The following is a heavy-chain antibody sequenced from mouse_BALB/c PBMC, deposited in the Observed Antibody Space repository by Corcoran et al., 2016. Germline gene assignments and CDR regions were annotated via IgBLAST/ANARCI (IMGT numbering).Heavy chain of an antibody. CDR3: AIDDLDF. V-gene: IGHV14-3*02. CDR1: GFNIKDTY. D-gene: IGHD2-3*01. Sequence: EVQLQQSGAELVKPGASVKLSCTASGFNIKDTYMHWVKQRPEQGLEWIGRIDPANGNTKYDPKFQGKATITADTSSNTAYLQLSSLTSEDTSVYYWAIDDLDFWGQGTTRTVSS. CDR2: IDPANGNT. J-gene: IGHJ2*01.